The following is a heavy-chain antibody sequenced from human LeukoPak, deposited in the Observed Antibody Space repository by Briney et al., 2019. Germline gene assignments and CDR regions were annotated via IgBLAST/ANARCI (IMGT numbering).Heavy chain of an antibody. CDR1: GFTFSNYW. D-gene: IGHD6-19*01. J-gene: IGHJ4*02. CDR2: IKEDGSEK. Sequence: GGSLRLSCAASGFTFSNYWMIWVRQAPGKGLEWVANIKEDGSEKYYVDSVKGRFTISRDNAKNTLYLQMNSLRVEDTAVYYCARALGYTTGEAYWGQGTLVTVSS. CDR3: ARALGYTTGEAY. V-gene: IGHV3-7*01.